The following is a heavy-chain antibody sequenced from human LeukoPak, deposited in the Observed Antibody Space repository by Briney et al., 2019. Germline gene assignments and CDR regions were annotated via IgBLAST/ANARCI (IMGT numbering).Heavy chain of an antibody. D-gene: IGHD6-19*01. J-gene: IGHJ2*01. Sequence: PGGSLRLSCAASGFTFSNCAMTWVRQAPGKGLEWVSGISGSGGRTYYADSVKGRFTISRDNSKNTLYLYMNSLRAEDTAVYYCAKDLSSGWYWYFDLWGRGTLVTVSS. CDR3: AKDLSSGWYWYFDL. V-gene: IGHV3-23*01. CDR1: GFTFSNCA. CDR2: ISGSGGRT.